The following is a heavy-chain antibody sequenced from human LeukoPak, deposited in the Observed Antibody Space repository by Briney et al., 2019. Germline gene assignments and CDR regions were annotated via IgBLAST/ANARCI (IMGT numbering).Heavy chain of an antibody. CDR2: INSDGSST. V-gene: IGHV3-74*01. J-gene: IGHJ4*02. CDR1: GFTFDDYG. D-gene: IGHD5-24*01. CDR3: ARGASRWLQLTFDY. Sequence: GGSLRLSCEASGFTFDDYGMIWVRQAPGKGLVWVSRINSDGSSTSYADSVKGRFTISRDNAKNTLYLQMNSLRAEDTAVYYCARGASRWLQLTFDYWGQGTLVTVSS.